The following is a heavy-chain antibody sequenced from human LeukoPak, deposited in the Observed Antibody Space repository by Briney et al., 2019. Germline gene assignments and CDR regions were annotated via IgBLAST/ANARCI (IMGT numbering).Heavy chain of an antibody. V-gene: IGHV4-31*03. J-gene: IGHJ4*02. Sequence: PLQTLSLTCTVSGGPISSGAYYWSWIRQHPGKGLDWIGYIYYSGNTYYNPSLKSRVIISVDTSKNQFSLNLSSVTAADTAVYYCARDYYDTSGYYYLKWGQGTLVTVSS. D-gene: IGHD3-22*01. CDR3: ARDYYDTSGYYYLK. CDR1: GGPISSGAYY. CDR2: IYYSGNT.